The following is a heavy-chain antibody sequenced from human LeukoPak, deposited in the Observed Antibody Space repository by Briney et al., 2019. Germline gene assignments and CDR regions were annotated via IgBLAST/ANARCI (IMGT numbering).Heavy chain of an antibody. D-gene: IGHD2-15*01. CDR1: GFTFSDYY. CDR2: ISSSGSTI. V-gene: IGHV3-11*01. Sequence: GGSLRLSCAASGFTFSDYYMSWLRQAPGKGLEWVSYISSSGSTIYYADSVKGRFTISRDNAKNSLYLQMNSLRAEDTAVYYCARVLRYCSGGSCYSSSYYYGMDVWGQGTTVTVSS. J-gene: IGHJ6*02. CDR3: ARVLRYCSGGSCYSSSYYYGMDV.